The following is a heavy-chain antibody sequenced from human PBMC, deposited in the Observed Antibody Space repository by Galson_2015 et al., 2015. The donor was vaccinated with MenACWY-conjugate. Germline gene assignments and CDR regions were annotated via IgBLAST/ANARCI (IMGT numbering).Heavy chain of an antibody. Sequence: GGANYAQNFQVRVTMTRDTSISTAYMDLSSLRSDDTAVYYCSRARPENWKDVNFDSWGQGTLVTVSS. V-gene: IGHV1-2*02. CDR2: GGA. J-gene: IGHJ4*02. D-gene: IGHD1-1*01. CDR3: SRARPENWKDVNFDS.